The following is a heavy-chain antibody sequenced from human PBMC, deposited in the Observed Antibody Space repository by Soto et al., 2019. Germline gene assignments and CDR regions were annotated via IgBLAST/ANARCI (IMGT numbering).Heavy chain of an antibody. CDR1: GFTFSNYW. D-gene: IGHD4-17*01. CDR2: ITPDGSAK. V-gene: IGHV3-7*02. Sequence: EMQLVESGRGLVQPGGSLRLSCVASGFTFSNYWMTWVRQAPGKGLEWVANITPDGSAKYYVDSVKGRFTVSRDNAKNSLYLQMNSLRVEDTAVYYCAKHGAYCFDFWGQGTLVTISS. CDR3: AKHGAYCFDF. J-gene: IGHJ4*02.